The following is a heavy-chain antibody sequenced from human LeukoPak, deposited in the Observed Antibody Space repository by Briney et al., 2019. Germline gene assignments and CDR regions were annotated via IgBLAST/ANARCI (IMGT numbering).Heavy chain of an antibody. J-gene: IGHJ6*03. CDR3: ARDFANYYMDV. D-gene: IGHD3-3*01. V-gene: IGHV3-21*01. CDR2: ISSSSSYI. CDR1: GFTFSSYS. Sequence: PGGSLRLSCAASGFTFSSYSMNWVRQAPGKGLEWVSSISSSSSYIYYADSVKGRFTISRDNAKNSLYLQMNSLRTEDTAVYYCARDFANYYMDVWGKGTTVTVSS.